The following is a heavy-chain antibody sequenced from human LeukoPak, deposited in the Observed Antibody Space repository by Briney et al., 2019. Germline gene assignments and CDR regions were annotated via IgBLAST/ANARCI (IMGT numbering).Heavy chain of an antibody. CDR3: AHSCGGGNSAYFDY. J-gene: IGHJ4*02. D-gene: IGHD4-23*01. CDR2: IYWDDDK. V-gene: IGHV2-5*02. CDR1: GFSLSTSGVG. Sequence: SGPTLVKPTQTLTLTCTFSGFSLSTSGVGVGWIRQPPGKALEWLALIYWDDDKRYSPSLKSRPTITKDTSKNQVVLTMTNMDPVDTATYYCAHSCGGGNSAYFDYWGQGTLVTVSS.